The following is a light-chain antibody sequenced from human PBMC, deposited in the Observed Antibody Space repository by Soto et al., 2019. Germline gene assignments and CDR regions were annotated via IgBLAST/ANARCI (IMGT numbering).Light chain of an antibody. CDR2: AVS. CDR1: QTISTY. Sequence: DIQMTQSPSSLSASVGDSVTISCRASQTISTYLHWYQHKPGRATRLLISAVSTLQSGVPGRFRVSGSETEFTLTISYVQPEDIATCSGQQCYCIHALKVGGGTKLDIK. V-gene: IGKV1-39*01. J-gene: IGKJ4*01. CDR3: QQCYCIHALK.